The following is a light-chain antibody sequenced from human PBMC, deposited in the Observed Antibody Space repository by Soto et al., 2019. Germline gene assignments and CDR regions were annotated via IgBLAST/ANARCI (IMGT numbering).Light chain of an antibody. CDR2: GAS. V-gene: IGKV3-20*01. J-gene: IGKJ4*01. CDR1: QSVRSNY. Sequence: EIVLTQSPGTLSLSPGERATLSCRASQSVRSNYLAWYQQKTRQAPRLRIYGASTRATGVPDRFSSSGSGTDVTFTISRLESEDFAVYFCPQYGSSPLTFGGGTKVEIK. CDR3: PQYGSSPLT.